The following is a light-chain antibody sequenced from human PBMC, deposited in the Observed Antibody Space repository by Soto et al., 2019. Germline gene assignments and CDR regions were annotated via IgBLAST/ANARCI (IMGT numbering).Light chain of an antibody. CDR2: EVT. J-gene: IGLJ1*01. Sequence: QSVLTQPPSASGSPGQSVTISCTGTSSDVVRYNFVSWYQQHPGKAPKLMIFEVTKRPSGVPDRFSGSKSGNTASLTVSGLQAEDEADYYCSSLAADYNNYYVFGTGTKVTVL. V-gene: IGLV2-8*01. CDR3: SSLAADYNNYYV. CDR1: SSDVVRYNF.